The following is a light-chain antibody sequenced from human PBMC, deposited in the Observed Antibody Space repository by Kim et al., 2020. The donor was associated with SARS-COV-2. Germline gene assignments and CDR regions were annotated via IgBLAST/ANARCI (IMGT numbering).Light chain of an antibody. CDR1: QNSRSR. Sequence: ASIGDRVTITCRASQNSRSRLAWFQQKSEKAPKSLIYDVSTLQSGVPSRFSGSGSGTEFTLTISSLQPEDFATYHCQQYASYPYTIGPGTKVDIK. CDR3: QQYASYPYT. J-gene: IGKJ3*01. V-gene: IGKV1D-16*01. CDR2: DVS.